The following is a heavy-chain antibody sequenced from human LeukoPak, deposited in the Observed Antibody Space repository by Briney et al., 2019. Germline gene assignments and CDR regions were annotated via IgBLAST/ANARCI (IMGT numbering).Heavy chain of an antibody. CDR2: IKEDGSEK. J-gene: IGHJ4*02. CDR1: GGSISSSSYY. Sequence: ETLSLTCTVSGGSISSSSYYWGWIRQPPGKGLEWVANIKEDGSEKYYVDSVKGRFTISRDNAKNSLYLQMNSLRAEDTAVYYCARGVPSGVDYFDYWGQGSLVTVSS. V-gene: IGHV3-7*01. CDR3: ARGVPSGVDYFDY. D-gene: IGHD6-19*01.